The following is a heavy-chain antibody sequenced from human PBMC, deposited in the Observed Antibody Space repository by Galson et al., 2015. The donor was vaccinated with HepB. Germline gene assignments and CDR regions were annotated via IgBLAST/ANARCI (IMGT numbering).Heavy chain of an antibody. CDR1: GFTFSSYW. Sequence: SLRLSCAASGFTFSSYWMHWVRQAPGKGLVWVSRINSDGSSTSYADSVKGRFTISRDNAKNTLYLQMNSLRAEDTAVYYCARAYCSTSSCRYSWFDPWGQGTLVTVSS. D-gene: IGHD2-2*01. CDR2: INSDGSST. J-gene: IGHJ5*02. V-gene: IGHV3-74*01. CDR3: ARAYCSTSSCRYSWFDP.